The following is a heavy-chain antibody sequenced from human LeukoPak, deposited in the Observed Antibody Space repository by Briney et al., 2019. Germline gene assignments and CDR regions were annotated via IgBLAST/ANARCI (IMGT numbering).Heavy chain of an antibody. V-gene: IGHV3-48*01. CDR2: ISSSSSTI. J-gene: IGHJ6*03. D-gene: IGHD6-19*01. CDR3: ARGDRYSSGWPYYYYMDV. Sequence: GGSLRLSCAASGFTFSSYSMNWVRQAPGKGLEWVSYISSSSSTIYYADSVKGRFTISRDNAKNSLYLQMNSLRAEDTAVYYCARGDRYSSGWPYYYYMDVWGKGTTVTVSS. CDR1: GFTFSSYS.